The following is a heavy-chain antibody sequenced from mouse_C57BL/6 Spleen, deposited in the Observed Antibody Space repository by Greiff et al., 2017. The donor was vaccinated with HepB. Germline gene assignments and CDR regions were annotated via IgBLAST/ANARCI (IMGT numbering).Heavy chain of an antibody. Sequence: EVKLQQSGPELVKPGASVKIPCKASGYTFTDYNMDWVKQSHGKSLEWIGDINPNNGGTIYNQKFKGKATLTVDKSSSTAYMELRSLTSEDTAVYYCARSPHYYGSSYDVWGTGTTVTVSS. D-gene: IGHD1-1*01. CDR2: INPNNGGT. CDR1: GYTFTDYN. J-gene: IGHJ1*03. V-gene: IGHV1-18*01. CDR3: ARSPHYYGSSYDV.